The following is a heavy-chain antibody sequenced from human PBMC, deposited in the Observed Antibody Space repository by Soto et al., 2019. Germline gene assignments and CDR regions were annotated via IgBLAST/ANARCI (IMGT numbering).Heavy chain of an antibody. V-gene: IGHV5-51*01. Sequence: PGESLKISCKGSGYSFTTYGIAWVRQMPGKGLEWVGIIYPGDSDTRYSPSFEGHVTISVDKSISTAFLQWNSLKASDNAIYYCARHSTSAPKDYWGQGTLVTVSS. J-gene: IGHJ4*01. CDR1: GYSFTTYG. CDR3: ARHSTSAPKDY. CDR2: IYPGDSDT. D-gene: IGHD3-10*01.